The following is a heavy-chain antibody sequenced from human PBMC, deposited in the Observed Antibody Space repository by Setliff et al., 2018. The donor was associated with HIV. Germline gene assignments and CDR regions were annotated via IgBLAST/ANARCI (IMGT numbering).Heavy chain of an antibody. Sequence: GGSLRLSCAAAGFTFSTYPMYWVRQAPGKGLEWVAVISNDGSNIYYADSVKGRFTISRDNSKNTLHLQMNSLRAEDTAVYYCAKDLMSYYGSGSYYNTLDAFDVWGHGTMVTVSS. CDR1: GFTFSTYP. V-gene: IGHV3-30*04. CDR2: ISNDGSNI. D-gene: IGHD3-10*01. J-gene: IGHJ3*01. CDR3: AKDLMSYYGSGSYYNTLDAFDV.